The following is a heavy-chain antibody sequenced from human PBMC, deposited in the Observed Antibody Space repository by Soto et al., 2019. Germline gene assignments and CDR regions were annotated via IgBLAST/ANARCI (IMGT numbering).Heavy chain of an antibody. CDR2: ISAYNGNT. CDR3: ARGVGVGSYYHQYNCFDS. D-gene: IGHD3-10*01. CDR1: GYTFTNYG. Sequence: ASVKVSCKASGYTFTNYGISWVRQAPGQGLEWMGWISAYNGNTIHAQKLQGRVTMTTDTSTSTAYMELRSLRSDDTAVYYCARGVGVGSYYHQYNCFDSWGQGTLLTLS. V-gene: IGHV1-18*01. J-gene: IGHJ5*01.